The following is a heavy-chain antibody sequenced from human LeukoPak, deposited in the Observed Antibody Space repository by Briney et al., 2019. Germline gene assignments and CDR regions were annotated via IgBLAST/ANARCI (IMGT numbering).Heavy chain of an antibody. D-gene: IGHD2-15*01. J-gene: IGHJ6*02. CDR2: INHSGST. Sequence: PSETLSLTCAVYGGSLSGYYWSWIRQPPGKGLEWIGEINHSGSTNYNPSLESRVTISVDTSKNQFSLKLSSVTAADTAVYYCARVPYCSGGSCNYYYYYGMDVWGQGTTVTVSS. CDR3: ARVPYCSGGSCNYYYYYGMDV. V-gene: IGHV4-34*01. CDR1: GGSLSGYY.